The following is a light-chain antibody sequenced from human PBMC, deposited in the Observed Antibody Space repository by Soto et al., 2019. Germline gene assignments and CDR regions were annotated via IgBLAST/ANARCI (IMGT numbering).Light chain of an antibody. CDR3: LLSYNGARV. Sequence: QAVVTQEPSLTVSPGGTVTLTCGSSTGAVTSGHYPYWFQQKPGQAPKTLIYDATNKHSWTPARFSGSLLGGKAALTLSGAQPEDEAEYYCLLSYNGARVFGGGTQLTVL. V-gene: IGLV7-46*01. CDR1: TGAVTSGHY. J-gene: IGLJ7*01. CDR2: DAT.